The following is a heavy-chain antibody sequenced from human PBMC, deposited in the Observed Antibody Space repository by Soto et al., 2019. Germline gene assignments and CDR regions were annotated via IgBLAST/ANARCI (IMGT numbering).Heavy chain of an antibody. CDR1: GFTFNNYA. CDR2: ISYDGSNK. CDR3: ARDPLWGTAMGLWYFDL. Sequence: QVQLVESGGGVVQPGRSLRLSSAASGFTFNNYAMHWVRQAPGKGLAWVALISYDGSNKYYADSVKRRFTISRDKSQNTLYLQRISLRAEDTAVYYCARDPLWGTAMGLWYFDLWGRGTLVTVSS. J-gene: IGHJ2*01. V-gene: IGHV3-30-3*01. D-gene: IGHD5-18*01.